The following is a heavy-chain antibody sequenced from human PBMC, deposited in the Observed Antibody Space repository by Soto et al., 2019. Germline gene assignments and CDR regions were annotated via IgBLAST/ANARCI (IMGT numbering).Heavy chain of an antibody. J-gene: IGHJ4*02. CDR2: IWYDGSNK. D-gene: IGHD6-13*01. V-gene: IGHV3-33*06. Sequence: GGSLRLSCAASGFTFSSYGMHWVRQAPGKGLEWVAVIWYDGSNKYYADSVKGRFTTSRDNSKNTLYLQMNSLRAEDTAVYYCAKSISSWYVGYFDYWGQGTLVTVSS. CDR1: GFTFSSYG. CDR3: AKSISSWYVGYFDY.